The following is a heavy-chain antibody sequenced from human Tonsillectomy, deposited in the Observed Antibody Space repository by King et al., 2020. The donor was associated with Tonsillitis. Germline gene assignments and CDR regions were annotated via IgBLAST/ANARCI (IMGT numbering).Heavy chain of an antibody. CDR2: MSYDGSMT. CDR1: GFILRAFG. J-gene: IGHJ6*02. V-gene: IGHV3-30*03. Sequence: VQLVESGGGVVQPGRSLRLSCAASGFILRAFGLHWVRQAPGKGLEWVAVMSYDGSMTYYADAVQGRFTISRDNSKNTLSLQMNSLRAEDTAVYYCARDLRTVAGLQNSYGLDVWGQGTTVTVSS. D-gene: IGHD6-19*01. CDR3: ARDLRTVAGLQNSYGLDV.